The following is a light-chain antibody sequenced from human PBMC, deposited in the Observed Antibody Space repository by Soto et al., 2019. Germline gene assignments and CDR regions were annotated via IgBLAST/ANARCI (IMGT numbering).Light chain of an antibody. CDR2: DVS. J-gene: IGLJ1*01. V-gene: IGLV2-11*01. CDR1: SSDVGGYNY. Sequence: QSVLTQPRSVSGSPGQSVTISCTGTSSDVGGYNYVSWYQEQPGKAPKLMIYDVSKRPSGVPDRFSGSKSGNTASLTISGLQVEDEADYYCCSYAGSYSYVFGTGTKVTVL. CDR3: CSYAGSYSYV.